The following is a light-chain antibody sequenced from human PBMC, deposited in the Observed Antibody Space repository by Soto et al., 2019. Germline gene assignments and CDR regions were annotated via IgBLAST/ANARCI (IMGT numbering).Light chain of an antibody. CDR1: QNINTY. CDR2: GAS. J-gene: IGKJ2*01. Sequence: IQLTQSPSSLSASVGDRVNVTCRASQNINTYLNWYQQKPGKAPTLLIYGASSLQSGVPSRFSGGGSRTDFTLTISSLQAEDFATYYCQQSYRSPYTFGQGTRLEI. CDR3: QQSYRSPYT. V-gene: IGKV1-39*01.